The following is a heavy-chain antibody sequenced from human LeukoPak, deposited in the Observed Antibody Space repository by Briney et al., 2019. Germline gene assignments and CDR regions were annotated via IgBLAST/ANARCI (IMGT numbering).Heavy chain of an antibody. D-gene: IGHD3-22*01. Sequence: PSETLSLTCTVSGASTSSSSYYWGWLRQPPGKGLEWTGSIYYSGSTYYNPSLKSRVTISVDTSKNQFSLKLSSVTAADTAVYYCARHYARGIVVVRDYYMDVWGKGTTVTVSS. CDR2: IYYSGST. CDR1: GASTSSSSYY. CDR3: ARHYARGIVVVRDYYMDV. V-gene: IGHV4-39*01. J-gene: IGHJ6*03.